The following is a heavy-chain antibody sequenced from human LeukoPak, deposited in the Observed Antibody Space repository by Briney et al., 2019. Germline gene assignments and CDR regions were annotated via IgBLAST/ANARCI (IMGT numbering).Heavy chain of an antibody. CDR1: GGSSSDTTYY. V-gene: IGHV4-39*01. Sequence: SETLSLTCTVSGGSSSDTTYYWTWIRQPPGKGPEWIASIYFSETKYNPSLKSRVTISGDTSKNQFSLKLSSVTAADTAVYYCASPSKLVISRGGFDIWGQGTVVTVSA. CDR2: IYFSET. CDR3: ASPSKLVISRGGFDI. J-gene: IGHJ3*02. D-gene: IGHD3-22*01.